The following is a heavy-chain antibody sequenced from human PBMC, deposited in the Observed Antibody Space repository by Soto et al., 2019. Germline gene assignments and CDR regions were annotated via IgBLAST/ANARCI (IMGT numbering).Heavy chain of an antibody. V-gene: IGHV4-59*08. D-gene: IGHD3-22*01. CDR2: IYYTGTT. CDR3: ARLGDYYPAFDY. Sequence: WETLSITCTVTSQSIFSYYWSSFRQPSGKGLEWIGYIYYTGTTNYYPSLKSRATISVDTSRNQFSLNLSSVTAADTAVYYCARLGDYYPAFDYWGQGTLVTVS. CDR1: SQSIFSYY. J-gene: IGHJ4*02.